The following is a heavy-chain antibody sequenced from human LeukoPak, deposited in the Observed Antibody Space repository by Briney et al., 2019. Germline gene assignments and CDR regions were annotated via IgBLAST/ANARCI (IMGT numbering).Heavy chain of an antibody. D-gene: IGHD1-26*01. CDR2: ISISGGYT. V-gene: IGHV3-23*01. Sequence: GGSLRLSCAASGFTFSSYAMNWVRQAPGKGLEWVSGISISGGYTYYADSVKGRFTISRDNSKNTLYLQMNSLRAEDTAVYYCARDVGGAFDIWGQGTMVTVSS. J-gene: IGHJ3*02. CDR1: GFTFSSYA. CDR3: ARDVGGAFDI.